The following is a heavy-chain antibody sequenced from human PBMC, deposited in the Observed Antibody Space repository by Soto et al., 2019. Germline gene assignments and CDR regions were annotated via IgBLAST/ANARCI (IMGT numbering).Heavy chain of an antibody. Sequence: PGGSLRLSCAAAGFTFSSYGMHWVRQAPGKGLEWVAVIWYDGSNKYYADSVKGRFTISRDNSKNTLYLQMNSLRAEDTAVYYCARDHPIWPNDYYGMDVWGQGTTVTVCS. CDR2: IWYDGSNK. D-gene: IGHD3-9*01. J-gene: IGHJ6*02. CDR3: ARDHPIWPNDYYGMDV. CDR1: GFTFSSYG. V-gene: IGHV3-33*01.